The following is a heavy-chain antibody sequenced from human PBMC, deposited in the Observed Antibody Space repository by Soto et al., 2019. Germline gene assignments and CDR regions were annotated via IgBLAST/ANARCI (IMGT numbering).Heavy chain of an antibody. CDR2: ISYDGSNK. CDR1: GFTFSSYG. V-gene: IGHV3-30*18. J-gene: IGHJ3*02. CDR3: AKDASTYYDFWTGYYSPMGINHDAFDI. Sequence: VQLVESGGGVVQPGRSLRLSCAASGFTFSSYGMHWVRQAPGKGLEWVAVISYDGSNKYYADSVKGRFTISRDNSKNTLYLQMNSLRAEDTAVYYCAKDASTYYDFWTGYYSPMGINHDAFDIWGQGTMVTVSS. D-gene: IGHD3-3*01.